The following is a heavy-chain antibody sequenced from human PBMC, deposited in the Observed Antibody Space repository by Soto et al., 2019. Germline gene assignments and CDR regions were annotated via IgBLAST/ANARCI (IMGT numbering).Heavy chain of an antibody. J-gene: IGHJ6*02. CDR2: ISGTSTYI. D-gene: IGHD5-12*01. Sequence: GGSLRLSCAASGFTFRTYSMNWVRQAPGKGLEWVSSISGTSTYIYYADSVRGRFTSSRDNARNSLFLQMNSLRAEDTAVYYCAKEGVATTYYYYGMDVWGQGTTVTVSS. V-gene: IGHV3-21*06. CDR1: GFTFRTYS. CDR3: AKEGVATTYYYYGMDV.